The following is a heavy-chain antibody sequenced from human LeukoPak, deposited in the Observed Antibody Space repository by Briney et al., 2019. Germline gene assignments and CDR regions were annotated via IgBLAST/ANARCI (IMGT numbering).Heavy chain of an antibody. CDR2: INHSGST. J-gene: IGHJ3*02. CDR3: ARAARGGYYYGAFDI. CDR1: GGSFSGYY. D-gene: IGHD3-22*01. V-gene: IGHV4-34*01. Sequence: SETLSLTCAVYGGSFSGYYWSWIRQPPGKGLEWIGEINHSGSTNYNPSLKSRVTISVDTSKNQFSLKLSSVTAADTAVYYCARAARGGYYYGAFDIWGQGTMVTVSS.